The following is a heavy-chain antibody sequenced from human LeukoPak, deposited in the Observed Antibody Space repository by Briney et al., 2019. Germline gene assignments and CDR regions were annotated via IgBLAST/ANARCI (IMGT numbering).Heavy chain of an antibody. CDR3: ASRLYCSNTRCRNFPFAY. CDR2: IIPIFGTA. V-gene: IGHV1-69*13. D-gene: IGHD2-2*01. J-gene: IGHJ4*02. Sequence: SVKVSCKASGYTFTSYGISWVRQAPGQGLEWMGGIIPIFGTANYAQKFQDRVTITADESTSTAYMELSSLRSEDTAIYYCASRLYCSNTRCRNFPFAYWGQGTLVTVSS. CDR1: GYTFTSYG.